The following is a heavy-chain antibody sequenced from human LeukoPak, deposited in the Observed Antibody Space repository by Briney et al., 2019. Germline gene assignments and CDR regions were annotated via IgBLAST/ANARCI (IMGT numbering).Heavy chain of an antibody. V-gene: IGHV3-74*01. CDR1: GFTFSNYW. J-gene: IGHJ2*01. CDR3: AKDWGLAYWYFDL. CDR2: INSDGINT. D-gene: IGHD3-16*01. Sequence: PGGSLRLSCAASGFTFSNYWMHWVRQAPGKGLVWVSRINSDGINTSYADSVKGRFTISRDNSKNTLYLQMNSLRAEDTAVYYCAKDWGLAYWYFDLWGRGTLVTVSS.